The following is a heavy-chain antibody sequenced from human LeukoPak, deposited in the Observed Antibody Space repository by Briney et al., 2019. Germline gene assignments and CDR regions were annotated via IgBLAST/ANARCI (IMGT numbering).Heavy chain of an antibody. Sequence: PSETLSLTCTVSGDSINNNNYYWGWIRQPPGKGLEWIGNIYYNGRTYYSPSLKSRVTISVDTSKNQFSLKLSSVTAADTAVYYCAVGYCSSTSCLKYFQHWGQGTLVTVSS. J-gene: IGHJ1*01. D-gene: IGHD2-2*01. CDR1: GDSINNNNYY. CDR3: AVGYCSSTSCLKYFQH. V-gene: IGHV4-39*07. CDR2: IYYNGRT.